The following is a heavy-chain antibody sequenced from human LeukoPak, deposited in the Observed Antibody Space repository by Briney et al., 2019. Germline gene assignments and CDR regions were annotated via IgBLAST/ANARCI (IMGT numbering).Heavy chain of an antibody. CDR2: INHSGST. J-gene: IGHJ4*02. Sequence: SETLSLTCAVYGGSFSGYYWSWIRQPPGKGLEWIGEINHSGSTNYNPSLKSRVTISVDTSKNQFSLKLSSVTAADTAVYYRARLGATYPADYWGQGTLVTVSS. CDR3: ARLGATYPADY. D-gene: IGHD5-12*01. CDR1: GGSFSGYY. V-gene: IGHV4-34*01.